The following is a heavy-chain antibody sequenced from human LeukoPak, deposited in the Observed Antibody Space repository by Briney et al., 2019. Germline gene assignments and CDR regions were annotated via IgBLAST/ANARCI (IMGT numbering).Heavy chain of an antibody. V-gene: IGHV1-46*01. Sequence: ASVKVSCKASGYTFTKYYMHWVRQAPGQELEWMGRIDPGGGGTTYAQQFQGRVTMARDTSTTTGYMELSSLRSEDTAVYYCATWGSSSSPLPSMDVWGQGTTVIVSS. J-gene: IGHJ6*02. D-gene: IGHD6-13*01. CDR2: IDPGGGGT. CDR1: GYTFTKYY. CDR3: ATWGSSSSPLPSMDV.